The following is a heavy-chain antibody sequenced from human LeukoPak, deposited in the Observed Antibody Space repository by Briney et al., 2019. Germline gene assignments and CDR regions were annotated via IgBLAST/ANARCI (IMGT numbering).Heavy chain of an antibody. Sequence: ASVKVSCKASGYTFTSYYMHWVRQAPGQGLEWMGIINPSGGSTSYAQKFQGRVTMTRDMSTSTVYMELSSLRSEDTAVYYCAGSYSSGWYRHYYMDVWGKGTTVTVSS. V-gene: IGHV1-46*01. CDR1: GYTFTSYY. CDR2: INPSGGST. J-gene: IGHJ6*03. CDR3: AGSYSSGWYRHYYMDV. D-gene: IGHD6-19*01.